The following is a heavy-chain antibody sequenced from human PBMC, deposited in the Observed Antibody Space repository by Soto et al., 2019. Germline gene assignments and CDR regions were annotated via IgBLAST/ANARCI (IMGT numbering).Heavy chain of an antibody. V-gene: IGHV4-34*01. CDR2: INHSGST. D-gene: IGHD3-10*01. J-gene: IGHJ5*02. Sequence: SETLSLTCAVYGGSFSGYYWSWIRQPPGKGLEWIGEINHSGSTNYNPSLKSRVTISVDTSKNQFSLKLSSVTAADTAVYYCARRNGSGRNWFDPWGQGTLVTVSS. CDR3: ARRNGSGRNWFDP. CDR1: GGSFSGYY.